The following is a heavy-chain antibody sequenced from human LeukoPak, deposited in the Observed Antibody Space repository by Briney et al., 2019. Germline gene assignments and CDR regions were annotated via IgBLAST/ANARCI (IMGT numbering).Heavy chain of an antibody. Sequence: GGSLRLSCAGSGFSFSTYDMLWVRQAPGKGLEWVSAIGSGGNTYYAGSVKGRFTISRESAKNSFYLQMNSMNAGDTAVYFCARAVAGTDEIDSWGQGTLVTVSS. V-gene: IGHV3-13*01. CDR2: IGSGGNT. J-gene: IGHJ4*02. CDR1: GFSFSTYD. D-gene: IGHD6-19*01. CDR3: ARAVAGTDEIDS.